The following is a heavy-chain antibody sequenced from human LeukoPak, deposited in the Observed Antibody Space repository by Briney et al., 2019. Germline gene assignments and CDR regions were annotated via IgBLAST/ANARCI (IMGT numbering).Heavy chain of an antibody. D-gene: IGHD3-9*01. J-gene: IGHJ4*02. V-gene: IGHV4-39*07. CDR1: SRSISSSSYY. CDR2: FYYGRSA. CDR3: ARDYYDLLTGYYYFDY. Sequence: SETLSLTCTVSSRSISSSSYYWRWIRQPPGKGLEWIGIFYYGRSAYYNPSLMRRVTISVATSKNQFSLKLSSVTAADTAVYYCARDYYDLLTGYYYFDYWGRGTVVAVSS.